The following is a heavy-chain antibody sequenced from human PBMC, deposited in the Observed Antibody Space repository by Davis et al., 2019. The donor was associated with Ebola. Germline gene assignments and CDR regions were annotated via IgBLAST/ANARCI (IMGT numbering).Heavy chain of an antibody. CDR3: ARAGVLIPGASRQSDY. J-gene: IGHJ4*02. D-gene: IGHD3-16*01. CDR1: GYTFISYG. Sequence: ASVKVSCKASGYTFISYGITWVRQAPGQGLEWIGWISAQNGNANYAQKFQGRVTMTIETATRTAHMELRSLRSDDTAVYFCARAGVLIPGASRQSDYWGQGTLVAVSS. V-gene: IGHV1-18*01. CDR2: ISAQNGNA.